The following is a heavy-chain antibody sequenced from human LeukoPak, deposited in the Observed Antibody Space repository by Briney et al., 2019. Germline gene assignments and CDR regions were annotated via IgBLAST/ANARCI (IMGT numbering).Heavy chain of an antibody. CDR1: GFTFGDYA. CDR2: ISWNSGSI. CDR3: AKAPSYKLPIDY. D-gene: IGHD1-7*01. Sequence: PGRSLRLSCAASGFTFGDYAMHWVRQAPGKGLEWVSGISWNSGSIGYADSVKGRFTISRDNAKNSLYLQMNSLRAEDTALYYCAKAPSYKLPIDYWGQGTLVTVSS. J-gene: IGHJ4*02. V-gene: IGHV3-9*01.